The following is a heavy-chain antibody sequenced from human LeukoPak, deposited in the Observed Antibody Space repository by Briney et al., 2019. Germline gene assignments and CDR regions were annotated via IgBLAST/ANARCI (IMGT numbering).Heavy chain of an antibody. Sequence: PGGSLRLSCAASGFTFSSDSMHWVPQAPGKGLEWVAVISYDGSNKYYADSVKGRFTISRDNSRNTLYLQMNSLRAADTAVYYCTRGRPFQYWGQGTLVTVSS. V-gene: IGHV3-30-3*01. J-gene: IGHJ4*02. CDR3: TRGRPFQY. CDR1: GFTFSSDS. CDR2: ISYDGSNK.